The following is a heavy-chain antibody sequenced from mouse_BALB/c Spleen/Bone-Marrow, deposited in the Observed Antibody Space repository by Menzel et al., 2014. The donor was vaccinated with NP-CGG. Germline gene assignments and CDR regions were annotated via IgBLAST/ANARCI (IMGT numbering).Heavy chain of an antibody. V-gene: IGHV7-3*02. Sequence: EVQVVESGGGLVQPGGSLRLSCATSGFTFTDYYMNWVRQPPEKALEWLGFIRNKAYSYTTEYSASVKGRFTISRDNSQSILYLQMNTLRAEDSATYYCARDMGGLLFDYWGQGTTLTVSS. J-gene: IGHJ2*01. CDR3: ARDMGGLLFDY. CDR1: GFTFTDYY. CDR2: IRNKAYSYTT. D-gene: IGHD2-3*01.